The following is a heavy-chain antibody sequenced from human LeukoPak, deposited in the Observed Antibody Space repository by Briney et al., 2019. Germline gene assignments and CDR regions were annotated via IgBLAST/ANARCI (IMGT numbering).Heavy chain of an antibody. V-gene: IGHV4-61*02. CDR3: AGTRRYCSGGSCYNWFDP. D-gene: IGHD2-15*01. CDR2: IYASGNS. Sequence: SETLSLTCTVSVGSISSDTYYWSWIRQPAGKGLEWIGRIYASGNSNYNASLKSRVTISIDTSKNQFSLRLSSVIAADTAVYYCAGTRRYCSGGSCYNWFDPWGQGTQVTVSS. J-gene: IGHJ5*02. CDR1: VGSISSDTYY.